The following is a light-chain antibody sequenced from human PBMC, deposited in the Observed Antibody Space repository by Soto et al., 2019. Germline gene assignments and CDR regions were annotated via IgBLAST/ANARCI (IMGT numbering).Light chain of an antibody. CDR1: QSLQYSNGYNY. Sequence: DIVLTQSPLSLPVIPGEPASISCRSSQSLQYSNGYNYLDWYFQKPGQSPQLLISLGSTRASGVPDRFSGSGSGTDFTLKISGVEADDVGVYYCFQGLQTPPITFGQGTRLEIK. J-gene: IGKJ5*01. V-gene: IGKV2-28*01. CDR2: LGS. CDR3: FQGLQTPPIT.